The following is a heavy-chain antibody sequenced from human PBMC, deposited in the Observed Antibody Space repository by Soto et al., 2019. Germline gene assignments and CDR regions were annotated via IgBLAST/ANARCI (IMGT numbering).Heavy chain of an antibody. Sequence: PSETLSLTCTVSGGSISGYYWSWLRQPPGKGLEWIGYIYSIGSTNYNPSLKSRVTISVDTSKNQVSLKLSSVTAADTALYYCALVSANDCIGMDVWGQGPTVT. CDR2: IYSIGST. CDR1: GGSISGYY. D-gene: IGHD1-1*01. J-gene: IGHJ6*01. CDR3: ALVSANDCIGMDV. V-gene: IGHV4-59*12.